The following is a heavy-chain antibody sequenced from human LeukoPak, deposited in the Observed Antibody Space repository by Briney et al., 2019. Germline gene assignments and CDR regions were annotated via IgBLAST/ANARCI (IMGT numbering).Heavy chain of an antibody. J-gene: IGHJ5*02. CDR2: IYYSGST. CDR3: ARQIAAVSPFDP. D-gene: IGHD6-13*01. Sequence: PSETLSLTCTVSGASISSYYWSWIRQPPGKGLEWVGYIYYSGSTNYNPSLKSRVTMSVDTSKNQFSLKLSSVTAADTAVYYCARQIAAVSPFDPWGQGTLVTVSS. CDR1: GASISSYY. V-gene: IGHV4-59*08.